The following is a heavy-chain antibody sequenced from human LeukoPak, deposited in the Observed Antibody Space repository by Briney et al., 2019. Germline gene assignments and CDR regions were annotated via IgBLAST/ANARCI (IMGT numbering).Heavy chain of an antibody. J-gene: IGHJ3*02. CDR3: AKDLHYGDYAGGDAFDI. Sequence: ASVKVSCKASGYTFTSYYMHWVRQAPGQGLEWMGIINPSGGSTSYAQKFQGRVTMTRDMSTSTVYMELSSLRAEDTAVYYCAKDLHYGDYAGGDAFDIWGQGTMVTVSS. V-gene: IGHV1-46*01. CDR2: INPSGGST. D-gene: IGHD4-17*01. CDR1: GYTFTSYY.